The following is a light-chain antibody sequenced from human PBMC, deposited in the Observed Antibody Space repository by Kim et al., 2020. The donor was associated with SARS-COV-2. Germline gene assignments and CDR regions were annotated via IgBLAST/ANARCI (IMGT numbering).Light chain of an antibody. CDR2: DVS. CDR1: SSDVGGYDY. J-gene: IGLJ1*01. CDR3: SSYTRSRLPYV. V-gene: IGLV2-14*03. Sequence: QSITISGTGTSSDVGGYDYVSWYQQYPGKAPKLIIFDVSNRPSGVSHRSSGSKSGNTASLTISGLQGEDEADYYCSSYTRSRLPYVLGTGTKVTVL.